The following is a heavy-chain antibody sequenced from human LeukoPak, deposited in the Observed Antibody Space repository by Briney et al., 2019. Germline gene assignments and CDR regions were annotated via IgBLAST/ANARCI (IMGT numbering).Heavy chain of an antibody. D-gene: IGHD2-8*02. Sequence: GRSLRLSCAASGFTFSIYGMHWVRQAPGKGLDWVAGIQSDGSKEYYSDSVKGRFSISRDDSKNTLYLQMNSLRAEDSAVYYCARDHGWWGLGASDIWGQGTMVTVSS. J-gene: IGHJ3*02. CDR3: ARDHGWWGLGASDI. CDR2: IQSDGSKE. V-gene: IGHV3-33*05. CDR1: GFTFSIYG.